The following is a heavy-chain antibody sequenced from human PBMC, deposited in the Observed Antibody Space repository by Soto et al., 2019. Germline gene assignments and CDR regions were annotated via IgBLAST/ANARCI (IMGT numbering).Heavy chain of an antibody. CDR1: GFTFSSYW. CDR2: INSDGSST. J-gene: IGHJ6*02. V-gene: IGHV3-74*01. Sequence: PGGSLRLSCAASGFTFSSYWMHWVRQAPGKGLVWVSRINSDGSSTSYADSVKGRFTISRDNAKNTLYLQMNSLRAEDTAVYYCARVSGWDPLVYGMDVWGQGTTVTVSS. D-gene: IGHD1-26*01. CDR3: ARVSGWDPLVYGMDV.